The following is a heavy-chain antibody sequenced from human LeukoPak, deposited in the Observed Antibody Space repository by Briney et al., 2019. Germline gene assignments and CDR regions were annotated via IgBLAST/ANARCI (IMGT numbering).Heavy chain of an antibody. Sequence: SETLSLTCTVSGGSISGYYWSWIRQPAGKGLEWIGRLYGSATIKYNPSLRSRLSLSGDTSKNQFSLKLSSVTAADTAVYYCTREARLASAAGLDVWGQGTMVTVS. CDR3: TREARLASAAGLDV. V-gene: IGHV4-4*07. CDR2: LYGSATI. D-gene: IGHD5-12*01. J-gene: IGHJ6*02. CDR1: GGSISGYY.